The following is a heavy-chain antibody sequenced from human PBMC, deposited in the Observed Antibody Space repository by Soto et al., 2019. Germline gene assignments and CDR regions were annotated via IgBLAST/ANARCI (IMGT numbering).Heavy chain of an antibody. Sequence: SETLSLTCTVSGGSISSYYWSWIRQPPGKGLEWIGYIYYSGSTNYNPSLKSRVTISVDTSKNQFSLKLSSVTAADTAVYYCARSRITMAPSAFDIWGQGTMVTVSS. D-gene: IGHD3-10*01. CDR1: GGSISSYY. CDR2: IYYSGST. V-gene: IGHV4-59*01. J-gene: IGHJ3*02. CDR3: ARSRITMAPSAFDI.